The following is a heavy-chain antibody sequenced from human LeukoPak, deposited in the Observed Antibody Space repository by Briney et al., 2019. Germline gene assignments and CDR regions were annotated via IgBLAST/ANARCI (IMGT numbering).Heavy chain of an antibody. D-gene: IGHD3-10*01. V-gene: IGHV1-2*02. CDR3: ASDPMVRGVIPTYGMDV. Sequence: GASVKVSCKAPGYTFTGYYMHWVRQAPGQGLEWMGWINPNSGGTNYAQKFQGRVTMTRDTSISTAYMELSRLRSDDTAVYYCASDPMVRGVIPTYGMDVWGQGTTVTVSS. CDR2: INPNSGGT. J-gene: IGHJ6*02. CDR1: GYTFTGYY.